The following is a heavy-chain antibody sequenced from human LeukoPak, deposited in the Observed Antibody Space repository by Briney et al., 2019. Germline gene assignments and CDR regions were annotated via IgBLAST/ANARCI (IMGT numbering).Heavy chain of an antibody. CDR1: GFTFSSYS. Sequence: GGSLRLSCAASGFTFSSYSMNWVRQAPGKGLEWVSSISSSSSYIYYAGSVKGRFTISRDNAKNSLYLQMNSLRAEDTAVYYCARLMDDILTGCNWFDPWGQGTLVTVSS. CDR3: ARLMDDILTGCNWFDP. CDR2: ISSSSSYI. V-gene: IGHV3-21*01. J-gene: IGHJ5*02. D-gene: IGHD3-9*01.